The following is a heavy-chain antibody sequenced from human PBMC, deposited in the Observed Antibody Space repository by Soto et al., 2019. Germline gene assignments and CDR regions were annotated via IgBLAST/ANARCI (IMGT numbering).Heavy chain of an antibody. D-gene: IGHD5-18*01. J-gene: IGHJ4*02. CDR1: VFTFISYW. CDR2: INSDGSST. V-gene: IGHV3-74*01. Sequence: GGSLRLSCAASVFTFISYWMHWVRQAPGKGLVWVSRINSDGSSTSYADSVKGRFTISRDNAKNTLYLQMNSLRAEDTAVYYCARIRGYSYGYDYWGQGTLVTVSS. CDR3: ARIRGYSYGYDY.